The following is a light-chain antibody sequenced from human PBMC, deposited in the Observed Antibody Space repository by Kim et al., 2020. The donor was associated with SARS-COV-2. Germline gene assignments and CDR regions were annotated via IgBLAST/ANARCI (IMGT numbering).Light chain of an antibody. CDR1: NGHSTYA. V-gene: IGLV4-69*01. Sequence: QPVLTQSPSASASLGASVKLTCTLSNGHSTYAIAWYQQQPDKSPRYLMKPYSDGRHVKGDGIPDRLSGSSSGPQRYLTISSLQSEDEADYYCQTWGSGTVVFGGGTQLTVL. CDR2: PYSDGRH. CDR3: QTWGSGTVV. J-gene: IGLJ2*01.